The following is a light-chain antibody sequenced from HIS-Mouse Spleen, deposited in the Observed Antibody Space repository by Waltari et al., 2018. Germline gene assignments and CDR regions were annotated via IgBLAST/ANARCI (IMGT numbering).Light chain of an antibody. CDR2: DVS. V-gene: IGLV2-11*01. Sequence: QSALTQPRSVSGSPGQSVTISCTGTSSDVGGYNYVSWYQQHPGKAPKLMIYDVSKRPSGVPDRFSGSKSGNTASLTTSGLQAEDEADYYCCSYAGSYTVVFGGGTKLTVL. CDR1: SSDVGGYNY. J-gene: IGLJ2*01. CDR3: CSYAGSYTVV.